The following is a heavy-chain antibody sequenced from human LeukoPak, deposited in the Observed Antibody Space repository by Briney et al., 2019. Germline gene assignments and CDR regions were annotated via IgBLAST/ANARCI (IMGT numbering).Heavy chain of an antibody. CDR2: IKEDGSQK. Sequence: PGGSLRLSCAASGFTFSSFWMTWVRQAPGKGLEWVANIKEDGSQKDYVDSVKGRFTISRDNAKNSLFLQTNSLRVDDTAVYYCARGPLIAAAGTWWGQGTLVTVSS. CDR3: ARGPLIAAAGTW. CDR1: GFTFSSFW. D-gene: IGHD6-13*01. V-gene: IGHV3-7*03. J-gene: IGHJ4*02.